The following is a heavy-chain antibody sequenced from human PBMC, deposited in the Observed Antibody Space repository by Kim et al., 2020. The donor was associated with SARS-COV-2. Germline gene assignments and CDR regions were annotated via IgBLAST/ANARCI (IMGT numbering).Heavy chain of an antibody. CDR1: GYTFTGYY. CDR3: ARGRDSVVAATTFDY. CDR2: INPNSGGT. D-gene: IGHD2-15*01. J-gene: IGHJ4*02. Sequence: ASVKVSCKASGYTFTGYYMHWVRQAPGQGLEWMGWINPNSGGTNYAQKFQGRVTMTRDTSISTAYMELSRLRSDDTAVYYCARGRDSVVAATTFDYWGQGTLVTVSS. V-gene: IGHV1-2*02.